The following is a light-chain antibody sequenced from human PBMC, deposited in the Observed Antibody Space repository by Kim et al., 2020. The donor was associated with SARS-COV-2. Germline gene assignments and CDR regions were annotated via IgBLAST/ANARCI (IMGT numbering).Light chain of an antibody. Sequence: ELTQPPSASGTPGQRVTISCSGSSSNIGSNSVNWYQQLPGTAPKHLIYSNNQRPSWVPDRFSGSKSGTSASLAISGLQSEDEADYECAAWDDSSYV. V-gene: IGLV1-44*01. CDR1: SSNIGSNS. J-gene: IGLJ1*01. CDR2: SNN. CDR3: AAWDDSSYV.